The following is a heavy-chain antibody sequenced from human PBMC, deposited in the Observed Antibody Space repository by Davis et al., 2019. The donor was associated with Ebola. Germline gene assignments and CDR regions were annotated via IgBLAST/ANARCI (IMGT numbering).Heavy chain of an antibody. D-gene: IGHD3-22*01. J-gene: IGHJ5*02. CDR3: ATRGDYYDSSGYRP. CDR1: GFTFSSYG. CDR2: ISYDGSNK. Sequence: GGSLRLSCAASGFTFSSYGMHWVRQAPGKGLEWVAVISYDGSNKYYADSVKGRFTISRDNSKNTLYLQMNSLRAEDTAVYYCATRGDYYDSSGYRPWGQGTLVTVSS. V-gene: IGHV3-30*03.